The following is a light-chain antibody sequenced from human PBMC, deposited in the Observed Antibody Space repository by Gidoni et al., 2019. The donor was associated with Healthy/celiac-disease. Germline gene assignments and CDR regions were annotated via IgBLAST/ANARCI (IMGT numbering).Light chain of an antibody. J-gene: IGLJ2*01. CDR1: NIGSKS. V-gene: IGLV3-21*04. CDR3: QVWDSSSDHVV. Sequence: YVPTQPPSVSVSPGKTARITCGGNNIGSKSVHWYQQKPGPAPVLVIYYDSDRPSGIPERFSGANYGNTATLTISRVEAGDEADYYCQVWDSSSDHVVFGGGTKLTVL. CDR2: YDS.